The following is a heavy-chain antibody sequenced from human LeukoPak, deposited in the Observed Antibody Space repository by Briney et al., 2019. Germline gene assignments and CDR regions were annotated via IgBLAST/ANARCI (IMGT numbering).Heavy chain of an antibody. D-gene: IGHD3-3*01. J-gene: IGHJ4*02. CDR1: GFTFSTYA. CDR2: VSGTGGRT. CDR3: ARDRAWNYFDY. Sequence: GGSLRLSCAASGFTFSTYAMSWVRQAPGKGLERVSVVSGTGGRTYYADSVKGRFTISRDNSKNTLYLQMDSLRAEDTAVYYCARDRAWNYFDYWGQGTLVTVSS. V-gene: IGHV3-23*01.